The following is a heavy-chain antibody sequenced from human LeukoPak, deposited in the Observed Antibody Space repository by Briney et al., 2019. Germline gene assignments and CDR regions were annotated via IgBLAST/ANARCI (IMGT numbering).Heavy chain of an antibody. CDR2: IYYTGNT. CDR3: ATSPVTTWWFDP. CDR1: GVSISSSNSY. J-gene: IGHJ5*02. V-gene: IGHV4-39*01. Sequence: SETLSLTCTVSGVSISSSNSYWGWIRQPPGKGLEWIGSIYYTGNTYYNASLKSRVTISVDTSKNQFSLKLSSVTASDTAVYYCATSPVTTWWFDPWGQGTLVTVSS. D-gene: IGHD4-17*01.